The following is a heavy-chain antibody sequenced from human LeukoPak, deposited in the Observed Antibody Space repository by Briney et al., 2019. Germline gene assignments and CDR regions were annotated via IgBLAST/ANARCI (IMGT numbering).Heavy chain of an antibody. CDR3: ARARPYYFDY. CDR1: GYSISSGYY. J-gene: IGHJ4*02. CDR2: IYHSGST. Sequence: SETLSLTCTVSGYSISSGYYWGWIRQPPGKGLEWIGSIYHSGSTYYNPSLKSRVTISVDTSKNQFSLKLSSVTAADTAVYYCARARPYYFDYWGQGTLVTVSS. V-gene: IGHV4-38-2*02.